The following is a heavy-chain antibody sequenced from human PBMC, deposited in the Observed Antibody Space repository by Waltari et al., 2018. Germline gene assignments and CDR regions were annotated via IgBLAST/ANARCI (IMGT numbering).Heavy chain of an antibody. CDR3: ARGNRGYDSSFFDY. Sequence: QVQLVQSGAEVKKHGASVKVSCKAAGYTFTSYDINWVRQATGQGLEWMGWMNPNSGNTRYAQKFQGRVTMPRNTSISTAYMELSSLRSEDTAVSSCARGNRGYDSSFFDYWGQGTLVTVSS. CDR2: MNPNSGNT. CDR1: GYTFTSYD. D-gene: IGHD5-12*01. V-gene: IGHV1-8*01. J-gene: IGHJ4*02.